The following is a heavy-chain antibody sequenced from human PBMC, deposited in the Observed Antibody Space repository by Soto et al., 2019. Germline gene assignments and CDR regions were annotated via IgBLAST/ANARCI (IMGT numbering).Heavy chain of an antibody. Sequence: ASETLSLTCAVSGASISSRNWWNWVRQPPGMGLEWIGEIDHSGNTNYNPSLKSRVTISVDKSKNQFSLKVTSVAAADTAVYYCARALGSTWSFDPWGQGTLVTVSS. V-gene: IGHV4-4*02. CDR2: IDHSGNT. D-gene: IGHD6-13*01. J-gene: IGHJ5*02. CDR1: GASISSRNW. CDR3: ARALGSTWSFDP.